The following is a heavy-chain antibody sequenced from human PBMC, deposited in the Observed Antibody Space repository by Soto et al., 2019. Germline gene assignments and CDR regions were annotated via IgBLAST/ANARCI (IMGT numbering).Heavy chain of an antibody. CDR1: GFTFSSYG. D-gene: IGHD2-2*01. J-gene: IGHJ6*02. V-gene: IGHV3-30*18. CDR3: AKDRGYCSSTSCYGRYYYGMDV. CDR2: ISYDGSNK. Sequence: QVQLVESGGGVVQPGRSLRLSCAASGFTFSSYGMHWVRQAPGKGLEWVAVISYDGSNKYYADSVKGRFTISRDKSKNTLYLQMNSLRAEDTAVYYCAKDRGYCSSTSCYGRYYYGMDVWGQGTTVTVSS.